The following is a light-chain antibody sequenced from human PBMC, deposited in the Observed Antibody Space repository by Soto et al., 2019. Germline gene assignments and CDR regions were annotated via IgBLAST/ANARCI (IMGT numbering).Light chain of an antibody. CDR1: QSVSSNY. V-gene: IGKV3-20*01. CDR3: QQYGSSPLT. J-gene: IGKJ3*01. CDR2: GAS. Sequence: EIVLTQSPDTLSFSPGERATLSCSASQSVSSNYLSWFQQKPGQAPRLLIYGASNRAAGIPDRFSGSGSGTDFNLTISRLETEDFAVYYCQQYGSSPLTFGPGTKVDTK.